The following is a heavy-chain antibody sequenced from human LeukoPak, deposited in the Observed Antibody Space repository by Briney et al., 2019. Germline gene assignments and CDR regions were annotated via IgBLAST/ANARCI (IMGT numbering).Heavy chain of an antibody. CDR3: ARVKTVQGYSGSYVAKDYFDY. CDR2: INPNSGGT. J-gene: IGHJ4*02. Sequence: GASVKVSCKASGYTFTGYYMHWVRQAPGQGLEWMGWINPNSGGTNYAQKFQGRVTMTRDTSISTAYMELSRLRSDDTAVYYCARVKTVQGYSGSYVAKDYFDYWGQGTLVTVSS. V-gene: IGHV1-2*02. CDR1: GYTFTGYY. D-gene: IGHD1-26*01.